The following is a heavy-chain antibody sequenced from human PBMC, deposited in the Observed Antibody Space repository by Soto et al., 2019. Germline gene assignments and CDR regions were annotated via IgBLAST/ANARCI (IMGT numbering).Heavy chain of an antibody. CDR3: ARHWIAGSSIP. D-gene: IGHD2-21*01. CDR2: IHYSGTS. J-gene: IGHJ5*02. V-gene: IGHV4-39*01. CDR1: GDSISSSSQY. Sequence: SETLSLTCSVSGDSISSSSQYWGWIRQPPGKGLEWIGSIHYSGTSYYNPSLKSRVTIFVDTSKNQLSLKLSSVAAADTAVYYCARHWIAGSSIPWGQGTLVTVSS.